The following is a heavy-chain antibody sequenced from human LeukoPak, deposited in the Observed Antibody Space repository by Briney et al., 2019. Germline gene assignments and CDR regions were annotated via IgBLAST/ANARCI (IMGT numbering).Heavy chain of an antibody. V-gene: IGHV3-21*01. CDR3: ARDPQLWHKTPGY. CDR1: GFTFSSYS. D-gene: IGHD5-18*01. J-gene: IGHJ4*02. CDR2: RSSSSSYI. Sequence: GGSLRLSCAASGFTFSSYSMNWVRQAPGKGLEWVSSRSSSSSYIYYADSVKGRFTISRDNAKNSLYLQMCSQRPEDTAVYYCARDPQLWHKTPGYWGQGTLVTVSS.